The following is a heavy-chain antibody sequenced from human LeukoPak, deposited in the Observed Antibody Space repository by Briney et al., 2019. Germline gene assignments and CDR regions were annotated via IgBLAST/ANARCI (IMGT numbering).Heavy chain of an antibody. D-gene: IGHD6-13*01. CDR2: IWYDGSNK. Sequence: GGSLRLSCAASGFTSSSYGMHWVREAPGKGLERVAVIWYDGSNKYYADSVKGRFTISRDNSKNTLYLQMNSLRAEDTAVYYCARGDSSSWYPVGYYYYYMDVWGKGTTVTVSS. V-gene: IGHV3-33*01. J-gene: IGHJ6*03. CDR1: GFTSSSYG. CDR3: ARGDSSSWYPVGYYYYYMDV.